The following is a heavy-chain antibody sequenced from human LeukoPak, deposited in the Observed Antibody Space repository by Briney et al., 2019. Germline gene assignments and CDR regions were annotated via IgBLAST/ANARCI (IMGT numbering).Heavy chain of an antibody. D-gene: IGHD4-17*01. CDR1: GFTFSSYW. CDR3: ARGYYGLDDY. J-gene: IGHJ4*02. CDR2: INTDGSST. V-gene: IGHV3-74*01. Sequence: GGSLRLSCAASGFTFSSYWIHWVRQAPGKGLVWVSRINTDGSSTSYADSVKGRFTVSRDNAKNTLYLQMNSLRAEDTAVYYCARGYYGLDDYWGQGTLVTVSS.